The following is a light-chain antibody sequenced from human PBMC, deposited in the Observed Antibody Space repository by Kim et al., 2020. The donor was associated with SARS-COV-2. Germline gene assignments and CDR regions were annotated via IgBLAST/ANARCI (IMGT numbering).Light chain of an antibody. CDR2: DVG. CDR1: RSDIGTYNY. CDR3: SSYIRSSSFG. Sequence: GQSITISCTGTRSDIGTYNYVSWYQQYPGKAPKLIIYDVGKRPSGVSTRFSGSKSGNTASLTISGLQAEDEADYYCSSYIRSSSFGFGGGTKVTVL. J-gene: IGLJ3*02. V-gene: IGLV2-14*04.